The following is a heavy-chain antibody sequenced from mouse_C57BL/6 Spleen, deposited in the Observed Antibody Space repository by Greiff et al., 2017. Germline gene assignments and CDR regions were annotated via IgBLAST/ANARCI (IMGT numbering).Heavy chain of an antibody. Sequence: QVQLQQPGAELVKPGASVKMSCKASGYTFTSYWITWVKQRPGQGLEWIGDIYPGSGSTNYNEKFKSKATLTVDTSSSTAYMQLSSLTSEESAVYYCARAGSSYWYFDVWGTGTTVTVSS. CDR3: ARAGSSYWYFDV. V-gene: IGHV1-55*01. CDR2: IYPGSGST. CDR1: GYTFTSYW. D-gene: IGHD6-1*01. J-gene: IGHJ1*03.